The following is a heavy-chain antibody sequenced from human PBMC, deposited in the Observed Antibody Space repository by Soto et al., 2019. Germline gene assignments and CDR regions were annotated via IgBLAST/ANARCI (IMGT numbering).Heavy chain of an antibody. J-gene: IGHJ4*02. V-gene: IGHV3-23*01. CDR3: AKDRPCGSGIFSFDQ. CDR1: GFTFSTYA. D-gene: IGHD3-10*01. CDR2: ISETGGST. Sequence: GGFLRLSCAASGFTFSTYAMTWVRQAPGKGLEWVSSISETGGSTYYTGSVKGRFTISRDNSKNTLYLQMDRLRAEDTAVYFCAKDRPCGSGIFSFDQWGQGTRVTVSS.